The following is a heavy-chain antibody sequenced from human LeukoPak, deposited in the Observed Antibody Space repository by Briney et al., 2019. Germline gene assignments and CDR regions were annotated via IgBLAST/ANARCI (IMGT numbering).Heavy chain of an antibody. V-gene: IGHV3-13*01. CDR3: ARDSGSYWGAFDI. J-gene: IGHJ3*02. Sequence: GGSLRLSCAASGFTFSSYDMHWVCQATGKGLEWVSAIGTAGDTYYPGSVKGRFTISRENAKNSLYLQMNSLRAGDTAVYYCARDSGSYWGAFDIWGQGTMVTVSS. CDR1: GFTFSSYD. D-gene: IGHD1-26*01. CDR2: IGTAGDT.